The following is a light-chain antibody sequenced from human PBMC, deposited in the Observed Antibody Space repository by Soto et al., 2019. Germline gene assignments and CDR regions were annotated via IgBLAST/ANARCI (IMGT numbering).Light chain of an antibody. J-gene: IGKJ4*01. CDR2: VAS. CDR1: QSVNSN. Sequence: EIVMTQSPVTLSVSPGDRATLSCRASQSVNSNLAWYQQKPGQTPKLLIYVASTRATGIPARFSGSGSGTEFTLPISRLQSEDFAVYYCQQDNVWPLTFGGGTKVEFK. V-gene: IGKV3-15*01. CDR3: QQDNVWPLT.